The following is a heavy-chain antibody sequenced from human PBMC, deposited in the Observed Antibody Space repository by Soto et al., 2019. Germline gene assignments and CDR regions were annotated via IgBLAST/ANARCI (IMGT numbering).Heavy chain of an antibody. CDR1: GFTFSGSA. V-gene: IGHV3-73*01. CDR3: TRPGFRRGYDFWSGYYTGATWFDT. D-gene: IGHD3-3*01. J-gene: IGHJ5*02. CDR2: IRSKANSYAT. Sequence: PGGSLRLSCAASGFTFSGSAMHLVRQASGKGLEGVGRIRSKANSYATAYAASVKGRFTISRDDSKNTAYLQMNSLKTEDTAVYYCTRPGFRRGYDFWSGYYTGATWFDTWGQGT.